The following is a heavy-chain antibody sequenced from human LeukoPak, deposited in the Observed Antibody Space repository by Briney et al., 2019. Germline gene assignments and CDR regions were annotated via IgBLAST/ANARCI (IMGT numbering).Heavy chain of an antibody. Sequence: GGSLRLSCAASGFTFSTYSMNWVRQAPGKGLEWVAVIWYDGSNKYYADSVKGRFTISRDNSKNTLYLQMNSLRAEDTAVYYCARDPGQISMIVVVDYWGQGTLVTVSS. J-gene: IGHJ4*02. CDR3: ARDPGQISMIVVVDY. V-gene: IGHV3-33*08. CDR2: IWYDGSNK. D-gene: IGHD3-22*01. CDR1: GFTFSTYS.